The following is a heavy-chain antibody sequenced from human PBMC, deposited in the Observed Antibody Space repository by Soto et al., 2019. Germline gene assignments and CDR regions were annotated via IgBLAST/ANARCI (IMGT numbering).Heavy chain of an antibody. J-gene: IGHJ4*02. D-gene: IGHD1-26*01. CDR3: ARRYGSAIDY. CDR1: GGSISSYY. V-gene: IGHV4-59*08. CDR2: IYYSGST. Sequence: SVTLSLTCTVSGGSISSYYWSWIRQPPGKGLEWIGYIYYSGSTNCNPSLKSRVTISVDTSKNQFSLKLSSVTAADTAVYYCARRYGSAIDYWGQGTLVTVSS.